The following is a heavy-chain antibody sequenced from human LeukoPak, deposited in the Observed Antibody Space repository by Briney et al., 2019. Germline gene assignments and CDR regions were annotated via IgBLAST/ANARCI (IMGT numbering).Heavy chain of an antibody. CDR3: ARLNDGYNFKELEY. CDR2: IYYSGST. CDR1: GGSISSYY. D-gene: IGHD5-24*01. V-gene: IGHV4-59*08. Sequence: PSETLSLTCTVSGGSISSYYWSWIRRPPGKGLGGIGYIYYSGSTNYNPPLKSRVTISVDTSKNQFSLKLSSVTAADTAVYYCARLNDGYNFKELEYWGQGSLVTVCS. J-gene: IGHJ4*02.